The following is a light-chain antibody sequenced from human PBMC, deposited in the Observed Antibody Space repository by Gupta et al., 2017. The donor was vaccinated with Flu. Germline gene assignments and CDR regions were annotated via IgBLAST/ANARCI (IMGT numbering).Light chain of an antibody. J-gene: IGKJ1*01. CDR3: QQTDNAPWT. CDR2: TAS. V-gene: IGKV1-39*01. Sequence: DIQMTHSPSSLSASIGDRVTITCRASQSVRSYLNWYQQKPGKAPRLLIYTASTLQSGVPSRFSGSGSGTDFTLTISSLQPEDFASYYCQQTDNAPWTFGQGTKVEIK. CDR1: QSVRSY.